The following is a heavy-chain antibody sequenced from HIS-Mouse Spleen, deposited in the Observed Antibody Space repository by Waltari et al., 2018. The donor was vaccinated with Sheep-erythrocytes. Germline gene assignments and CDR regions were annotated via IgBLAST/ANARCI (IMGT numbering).Heavy chain of an antibody. CDR1: GFSLSTSGIC. D-gene: IGHD3-3*01. CDR3: ARTPRDYDFWSGYYFYYYGMDV. V-gene: IGHV2-70*01. Sequence: QVTLRESGPALVKPTQTLTLTCTFSGFSLSTSGICVSWIRQPPGKAPDWLALIDWDDDKYYSTSLKTRLTISKDTSKNQVVLTMTNMDPVDTATYYCARTPRDYDFWSGYYFYYYGMDVWGQGTTVTVSS. CDR2: IDWDDDK. J-gene: IGHJ6*02.